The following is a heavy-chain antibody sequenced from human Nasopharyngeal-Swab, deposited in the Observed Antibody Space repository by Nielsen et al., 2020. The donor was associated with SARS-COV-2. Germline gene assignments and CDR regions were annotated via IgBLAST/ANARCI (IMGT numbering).Heavy chain of an antibody. CDR2: ISSNGGST. Sequence: GGALRLSCSASGFTFSSYAMHWVRQAPGKGLEYVSAISSNGGSTYYADSVKGRFTISRDNSKNTLYPQMSSLRAEDTAVYYCVKDHRHSSGYYYYGMDVWGQGTTVTVSS. CDR3: VKDHRHSSGYYYYGMDV. V-gene: IGHV3-64D*06. J-gene: IGHJ6*02. CDR1: GFTFSSYA. D-gene: IGHD3-22*01.